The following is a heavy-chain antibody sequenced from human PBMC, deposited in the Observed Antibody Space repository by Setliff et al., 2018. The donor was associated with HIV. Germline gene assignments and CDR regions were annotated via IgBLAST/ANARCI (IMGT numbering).Heavy chain of an antibody. CDR1: GQSISGYY. Sequence: SETLSLTCAVYGQSISGYYWSWIRQPPGKGLEWIGSIHDSGRTYYNPSLKSRVTISVDTSKNQFSLKLSSVTAADTAVYYCARGPGDHILYYFDYWGQGTLVTVSS. CDR3: ARGPGDHILYYFDY. J-gene: IGHJ4*02. V-gene: IGHV4-38-2*01. D-gene: IGHD7-27*01. CDR2: IHDSGRT.